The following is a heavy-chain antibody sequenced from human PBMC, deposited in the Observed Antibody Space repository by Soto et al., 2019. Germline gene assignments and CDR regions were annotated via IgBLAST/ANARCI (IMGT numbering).Heavy chain of an antibody. CDR1: GDSVSDNTAA. J-gene: IGHJ4*02. D-gene: IGHD4-17*01. CDR2: TYYRSRWYN. CDR3: ARDGGIALTTFDF. Sequence: QVQLPQSGPGLVKPSQTLSLTCAISGDSVSDNTAAWNWIRQYPSRGLEWLGRTYYRSRWYNDYAISVRSRIIINPDTSKNQFSLQLNSVTPEDTAVYYCARDGGIALTTFDFWGQGSLVTVSS. V-gene: IGHV6-1*01.